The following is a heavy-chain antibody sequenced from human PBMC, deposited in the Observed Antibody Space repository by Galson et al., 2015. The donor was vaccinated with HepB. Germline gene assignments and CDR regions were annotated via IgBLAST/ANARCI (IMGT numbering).Heavy chain of an antibody. D-gene: IGHD1-26*01. CDR1: GFTFSSYG. CDR2: INHSGST. J-gene: IGHJ4*02. CDR3: ATRGYSGSYYWH. Sequence: LRLSCAASGFTFSSYGMNWVRQPPGKGLEWIGEINHSGSTNYNPSLKSRVTISVDTSKNQFSLKLSSVTAADTAVYYCATRGYSGSYYWHWGQGTLVTVSS. V-gene: IGHV4-34*08.